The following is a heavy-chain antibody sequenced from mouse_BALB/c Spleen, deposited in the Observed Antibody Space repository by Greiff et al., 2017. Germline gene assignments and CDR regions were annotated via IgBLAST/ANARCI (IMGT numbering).Heavy chain of an antibody. D-gene: IGHD1-1*01. J-gene: IGHJ4*01. CDR2: INPYNDGT. V-gene: IGHV1-14*01. CDR3: AYGAMDY. CDR1: GYTFTSYV. Sequence: EVQRVESGPELVKPGASVKMSCKASGYTFTSYVMHWVKQKPGQGLEWIGYINPYNDGTKYNEKFKGKATLTSDKSSSTAYMELSSLTSEDSAVYYCAYGAMDYWGQGTSVTVSS.